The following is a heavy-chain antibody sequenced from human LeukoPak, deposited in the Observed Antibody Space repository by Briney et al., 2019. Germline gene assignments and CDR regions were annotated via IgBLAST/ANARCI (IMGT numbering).Heavy chain of an antibody. V-gene: IGHV4-30-2*01. D-gene: IGHD3-3*01. CDR2: IYHSGST. CDR1: GGSISSGGYS. Sequence: SQTLSLTCAVSGGSISSGGYSWSWIRQPPGKGLEWIGYIYHSGSTYYNPSLKSRVTISVDTSKNQFSLKLSSVTAADTAVYYCARRRITIFGALAGWFDPWGQGTLVTVSS. J-gene: IGHJ5*02. CDR3: ARRRITIFGALAGWFDP.